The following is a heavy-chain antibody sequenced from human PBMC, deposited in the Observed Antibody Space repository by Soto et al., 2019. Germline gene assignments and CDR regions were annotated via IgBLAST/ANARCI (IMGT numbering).Heavy chain of an antibody. V-gene: IGHV3-23*01. CDR3: AKDPPWTVGPLAMDV. J-gene: IGHJ6*02. Sequence: GGSLRLSCAASGFTFSTSTMNLVRQAPGQGLEWVSTFSGSGGNIYYGESVKGRFTIARDDPKNTLYLDMNSLRVEDPAVYYCAKDPPWTVGPLAMDVWGQGTTVTVSS. CDR2: FSGSGGNI. CDR1: GFTFSTST. D-gene: IGHD2-2*01.